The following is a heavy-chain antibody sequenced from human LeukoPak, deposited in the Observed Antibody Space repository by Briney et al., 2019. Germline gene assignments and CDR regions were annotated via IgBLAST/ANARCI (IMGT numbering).Heavy chain of an antibody. Sequence: SVRVSCKASGGTFSSYAISWVRQAPGQGLEWMGGIIPIFGTANYAQKFQGRVTITADESTSTAYMELSSLRSEDTAVYYCARALIAARNYYYYYMDVWGKGTTVTVSS. V-gene: IGHV1-69*01. CDR2: IIPIFGTA. CDR3: ARALIAARNYYYYYMDV. CDR1: GGTFSSYA. D-gene: IGHD6-6*01. J-gene: IGHJ6*03.